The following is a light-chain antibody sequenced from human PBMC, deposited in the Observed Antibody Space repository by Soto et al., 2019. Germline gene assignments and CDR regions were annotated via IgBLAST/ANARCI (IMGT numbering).Light chain of an antibody. V-gene: IGKV3-15*01. CDR3: QQYNNWPPIT. CDR2: GAS. Sequence: EIVMTQSPATLSVSPGERATLSCRASENVSSNLAWYQQKSGQAPRLLIYGASTRATGIPARFSGSGSGTEFTITISSLQSEDFAIYYCQQYNNWPPITFGQGTRLEIK. CDR1: ENVSSN. J-gene: IGKJ5*01.